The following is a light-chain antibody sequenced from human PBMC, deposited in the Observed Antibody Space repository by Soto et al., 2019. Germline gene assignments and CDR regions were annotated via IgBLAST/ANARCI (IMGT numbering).Light chain of an antibody. CDR1: SSDLAIYNY. V-gene: IGLV2-14*01. CDR2: QVT. Sequence: QSVLTQPASVSGSPGQSITISCTGTSSDLAIYNYVSWYQQQPGKAPKLVIYQVTNRPSGVSNRFSGSRSGNTASLTISGLQAEDEADYYCSSYTDSSNYVFGTGTKV. J-gene: IGLJ1*01. CDR3: SSYTDSSNYV.